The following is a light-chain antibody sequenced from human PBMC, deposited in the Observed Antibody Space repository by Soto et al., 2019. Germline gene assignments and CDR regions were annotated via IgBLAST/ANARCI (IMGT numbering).Light chain of an antibody. CDR3: QQYNSNPLT. Sequence: DIQMTQSPSTLSASLGDRVTITCRASRSISAWLAWYQLKPEKAPKLLIYKASTLKTGVPSRFSGSGSGTEFTLPISNLQPDDFATYYCQQYNSNPLTFGGGTKVEIK. CDR1: RSISAW. V-gene: IGKV1-5*03. CDR2: KAS. J-gene: IGKJ4*01.